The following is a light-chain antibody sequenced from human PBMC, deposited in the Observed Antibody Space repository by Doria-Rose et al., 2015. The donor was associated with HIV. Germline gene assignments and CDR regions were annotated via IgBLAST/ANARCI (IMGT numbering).Light chain of an antibody. CDR1: QSINNW. CDR2: KAS. CDR3: QQYNAYRT. J-gene: IGKJ1*01. V-gene: IGKV1-5*03. Sequence: DIQMTQSPSTLSASVGDRVTITCRASQSINNWLAWYQQRPGKAPTILIYKASTLESGVPSRFSGSGSGTEFTLTISSLQPEDIGTYYCQQYNAYRTFGQGTKVEL.